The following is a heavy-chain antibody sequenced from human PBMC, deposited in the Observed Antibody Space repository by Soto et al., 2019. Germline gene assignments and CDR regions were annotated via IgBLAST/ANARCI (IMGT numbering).Heavy chain of an antibody. V-gene: IGHV4-31*03. CDR2: ISYSGSQ. J-gene: IGHJ4*02. D-gene: IGHD2-2*01. CDR3: ARATPAGYADF. Sequence: ALSLTFTVSGCSDLRDGYNWSWIRQPPGKGLEWIAYISYSGSQYYNPSLKSRVTISAETSKNQFSLRLTSVTAADTDVYFCARATPAGYADFWGQGILVPVYS. CDR1: GCSDLRDGYN.